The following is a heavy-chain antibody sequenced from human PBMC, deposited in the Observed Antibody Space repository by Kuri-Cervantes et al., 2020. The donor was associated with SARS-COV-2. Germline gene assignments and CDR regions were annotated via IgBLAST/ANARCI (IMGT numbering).Heavy chain of an antibody. Sequence: GESLKISCAASGFTFSSYAMHWVRQAPGKGLEWVAVISYDGSNKYYADSVKGRFTISRDNSKNTLYLQMSSLRAEDTAVYYRVKDVAFAGTTFDPWGQGTLVTVSS. J-gene: IGHJ5*02. CDR3: VKDVAFAGTTFDP. CDR1: GFTFSSYA. CDR2: ISYDGSNK. D-gene: IGHD1-7*01. V-gene: IGHV3-30*14.